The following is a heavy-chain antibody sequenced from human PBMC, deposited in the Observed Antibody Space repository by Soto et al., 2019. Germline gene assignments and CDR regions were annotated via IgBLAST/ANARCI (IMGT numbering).Heavy chain of an antibody. Sequence: QVQLQESGPGLVKPSETLSLTCTVSVSGGSVSTGVHYWSWIRQPPGKGLEWIGYIYYSGSTNYNPSLRRRVTMSVDTSKNQFSLKLTSVTAADLAVYYCARGYYTSWYWFDRWGRGTLVTVSS. CDR2: IYYSGST. CDR1: GGSVSTGVHY. V-gene: IGHV4-61*08. CDR3: ARGYYTSWYWFDR. J-gene: IGHJ2*01. D-gene: IGHD6-13*01.